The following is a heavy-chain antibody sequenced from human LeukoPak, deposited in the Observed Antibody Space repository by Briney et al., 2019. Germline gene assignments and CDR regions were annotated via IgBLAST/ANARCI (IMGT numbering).Heavy chain of an antibody. J-gene: IGHJ4*02. CDR2: IIPIFGTA. CDR3: ARDPQAGDTAIDY. D-gene: IGHD5-18*01. CDR1: GGTFSSYA. Sequence: SVKVSCKASGGTFSSYAISWVRQAPGQGPEWMGGIIPIFGTANYAQKFQGRVTITADESTSTAYMELSSLRSDDTAVYYCARDPQAGDTAIDYWGQGTLVTVSS. V-gene: IGHV1-69*13.